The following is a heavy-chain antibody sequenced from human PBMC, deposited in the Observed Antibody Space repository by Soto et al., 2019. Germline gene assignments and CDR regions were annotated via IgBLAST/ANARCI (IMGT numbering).Heavy chain of an antibody. CDR3: VRDLDGSGSYYTNY. CDR2: ISPHKDDT. CDR1: GYTFSSIG. J-gene: IGHJ4*02. V-gene: IGHV1-18*01. Sequence: ASVKVSCKTSGYTFSSIGITWVRQAPGQGLEWMGWISPHKDDTYYAQRLQGRVTMTTDTSTSTAYMELRSLRSDDTAVYFCVRDLDGSGSYYTNYWGQGTLVTVSS. D-gene: IGHD3-10*01.